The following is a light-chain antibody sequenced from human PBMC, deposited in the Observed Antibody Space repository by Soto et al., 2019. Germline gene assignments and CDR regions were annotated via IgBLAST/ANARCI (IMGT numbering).Light chain of an antibody. V-gene: IGLV2-8*01. CDR3: SSYAGSNNGV. CDR2: EGS. CDR1: SSDVGGYHY. Sequence: QSALTQPPSSSGSPGQSVTISCTGTSSDVGGYHYVSWYQQHPVKAPKLMIYEGSKRPSGVPDLFSGSQSGNTASLTVSGLQAEDEADYYCSSYAGSNNGVCGGGTKLTVL. J-gene: IGLJ2*01.